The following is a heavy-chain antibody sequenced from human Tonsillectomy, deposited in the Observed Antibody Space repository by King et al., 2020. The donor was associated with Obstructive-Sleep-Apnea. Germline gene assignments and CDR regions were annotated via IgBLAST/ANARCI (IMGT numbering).Heavy chain of an antibody. J-gene: IGHJ5*02. D-gene: IGHD3-22*01. CDR1: GFSVSSHY. CDR3: ARKVVTGTWFDP. V-gene: IGHV3-66*01. Sequence: VQLVESGGGLVQPGGSLRLSCAASGFSVSSHYMTWVRQAPGKGLEWVSVIFSGGVTYYADSVKGRLTISRDDSKNTLYLQMNSLTVEDTAVYYCARKVVTGTWFDPWGHGTLVTVSS. CDR2: IFSGGVT.